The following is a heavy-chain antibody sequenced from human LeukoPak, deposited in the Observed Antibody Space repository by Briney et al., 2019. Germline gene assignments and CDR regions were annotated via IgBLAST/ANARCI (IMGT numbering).Heavy chain of an antibody. J-gene: IGHJ6*03. D-gene: IGHD1-1*01. V-gene: IGHV4-39*07. Sequence: SETLSLTCTVSAGSISSSTYSWGWIRQPPGTGLEWIGSIYYSGSTYYNPSLKSRVTISLDTSKNQFSLKLTSVTAADTAVYYCARVSWFPGTSYYYMDVWGKGTTVTVSS. CDR1: AGSISSSTYS. CDR3: ARVSWFPGTSYYYMDV. CDR2: IYYSGST.